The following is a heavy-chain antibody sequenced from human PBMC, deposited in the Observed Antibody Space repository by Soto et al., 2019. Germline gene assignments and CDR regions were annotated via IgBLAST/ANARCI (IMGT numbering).Heavy chain of an antibody. CDR3: ARHAPMTTVTWNLASTIDY. Sequence: PSETLSLTCTVSGGSISSYYWSWIRQPPGKGLEWIGYIYYSGSTNYNPSLKSRVTISVDTSKNQFSLKLSSVTAADTAVYYCARHAPMTTVTWNLASTIDYWGQGTLVTVSS. D-gene: IGHD4-4*01. J-gene: IGHJ4*02. V-gene: IGHV4-59*01. CDR2: IYYSGST. CDR1: GGSISSYY.